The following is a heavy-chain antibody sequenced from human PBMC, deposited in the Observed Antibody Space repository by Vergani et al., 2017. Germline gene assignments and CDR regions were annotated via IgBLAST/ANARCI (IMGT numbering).Heavy chain of an antibody. CDR2: ISSSSSTI. V-gene: IGHV3-48*01. D-gene: IGHD3-22*01. Sequence: EVQLVESGGGLVQPGGSLRLSCAASGFTFSSYSMNWVRQAPGKGLEWGSYISSSSSTIYYADSVKGRFTISRDNAKNPLYLQMNRLRAEDTAVYYCASRSGYSDYWCQGTLVTVSS. J-gene: IGHJ4*02. CDR1: GFTFSSYS. CDR3: ASRSGYSDY.